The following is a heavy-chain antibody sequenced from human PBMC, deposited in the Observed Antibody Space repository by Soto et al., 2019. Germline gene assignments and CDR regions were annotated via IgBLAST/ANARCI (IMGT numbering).Heavy chain of an antibody. V-gene: IGHV3-23*01. CDR3: VRGSITMIHMWFDL. CDR1: QFAFSKYD. J-gene: IGHJ5*02. CDR2: ISNSGGTT. D-gene: IGHD3-22*01. Sequence: EVQLLESGGGSLQPGGSLRLSCAASQFAFSKYDMTWVRQAPGKGLEWVSSISNSGGTTYYADSVKGRFTISRDNSKNTLYLQMNGLISDDTAVYHCVRGSITMIHMWFDLRGQGTLVTVSS.